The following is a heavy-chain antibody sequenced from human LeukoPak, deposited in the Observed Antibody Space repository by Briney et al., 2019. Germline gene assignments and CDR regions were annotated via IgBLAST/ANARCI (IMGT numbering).Heavy chain of an antibody. V-gene: IGHV3-33*06. Sequence: GGSLRLSCAASGFTFSTYNMHWVRQAPGKGLEWVALMLSDGSNKYHADSVKGRFTISRDNSKNALFLQMNSLRDEDTTVYYCAKDSGYSYGHGLDYWGQGTLVTVSS. J-gene: IGHJ4*02. CDR2: MLSDGSNK. CDR1: GFTFSTYN. CDR3: AKDSGYSYGHGLDY. D-gene: IGHD5-18*01.